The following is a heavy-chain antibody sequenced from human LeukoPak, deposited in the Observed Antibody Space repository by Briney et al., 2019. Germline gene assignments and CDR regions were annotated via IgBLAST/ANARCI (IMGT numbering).Heavy chain of an antibody. CDR3: ARHAYSSGWRDFDY. J-gene: IGHJ4*02. CDR2: IYPGDSDT. Sequence: GESLQISCQGSGYSFPNYWIAWVRQLPGKGLEWMGIIYPGDSDTRYSPSFQGQVTISADKSISTAYLQWSSLKASDTAMYYCARHAYSSGWRDFDYWGQGTLVTVSS. CDR1: GYSFPNYW. D-gene: IGHD6-19*01. V-gene: IGHV5-51*01.